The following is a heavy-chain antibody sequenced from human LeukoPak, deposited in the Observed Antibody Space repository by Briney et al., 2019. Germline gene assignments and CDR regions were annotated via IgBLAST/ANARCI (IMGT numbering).Heavy chain of an antibody. CDR2: IYYSGST. CDR1: GGSISSGDYY. J-gene: IGHJ4*02. V-gene: IGHV4-30-4*02. D-gene: IGHD6-19*01. CDR3: ARAGGYSSGPYDY. Sequence: SETLSLTCTVSGGSISSGDYYWSWIRQPPGKGLEWIGYIYYSGSTYYNPSLKSRVTISVDTSKNQFSLKLSSVTAADTAVYYCARAGGYSSGPYDYWGQGTLVTVSS.